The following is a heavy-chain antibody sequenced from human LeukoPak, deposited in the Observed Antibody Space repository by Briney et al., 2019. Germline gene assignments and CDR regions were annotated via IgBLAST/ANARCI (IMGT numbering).Heavy chain of an antibody. CDR3: ARDEQRSDISRPAKNFDY. D-gene: IGHD6-25*01. J-gene: IGHJ4*02. CDR2: IGTAGDT. V-gene: IGHV3-13*01. Sequence: GGSLRLSCAASGFTFSSYDMHWVRQATGKGLEWVSAIGTAGDTYYPGSVKGRFTISRENAKNSLYLQMNSLRAEDTAVYYCARDEQRSDISRPAKNFDYWGQGTLVTVSS. CDR1: GFTFSSYD.